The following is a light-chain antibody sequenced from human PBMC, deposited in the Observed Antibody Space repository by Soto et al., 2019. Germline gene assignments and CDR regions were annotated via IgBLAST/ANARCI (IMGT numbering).Light chain of an antibody. CDR2: AVS. V-gene: IGLV2-11*01. CDR3: CSYAGTYTFSV. J-gene: IGLJ7*01. CDR1: SSDVGAYNY. Sequence: QSALTQPRSVSGSPGQSVTISCTGTSSDVGAYNYVSWYQQHPGKAPKLLIYAVSKRPSGVPDRFSGSKSGNTASLTISGLQAEDAADYYCCSYAGTYTFSVFGGGTQLTVL.